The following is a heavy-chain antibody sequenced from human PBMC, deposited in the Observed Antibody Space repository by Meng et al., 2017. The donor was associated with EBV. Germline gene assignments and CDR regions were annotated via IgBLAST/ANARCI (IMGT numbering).Heavy chain of an antibody. Sequence: QVEFERSGAGVKRPGSSVKVSCRTSGGTFRSDAVSWVRQAPGQGLEWMGGLIPMSGAPHYAQKFQDRVTIIADESTSTHSMELNNLRFEDTAMYYCASESGRGFTPDYWGQGTLVTVSS. CDR3: ASESGRGFTPDY. CDR1: GGTFRSDA. D-gene: IGHD3-10*01. V-gene: IGHV1-69*01. J-gene: IGHJ4*02. CDR2: LIPMSGAP.